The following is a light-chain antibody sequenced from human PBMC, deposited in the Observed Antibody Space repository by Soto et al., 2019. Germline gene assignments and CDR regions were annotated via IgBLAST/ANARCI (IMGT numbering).Light chain of an antibody. J-gene: IGKJ1*01. CDR3: QQYITYPYA. V-gene: IGKV1-5*03. Sequence: DIQMTQSPSTLSASVGDRVTITCRASQSTSTWLAWYKQRPGKTPKLLISEASKLESGVPSRFSGSGTGTEFTLTNSSIQPDDFATYYCQQYITYPYAFGKGTKEEIK. CDR1: QSTSTW. CDR2: EAS.